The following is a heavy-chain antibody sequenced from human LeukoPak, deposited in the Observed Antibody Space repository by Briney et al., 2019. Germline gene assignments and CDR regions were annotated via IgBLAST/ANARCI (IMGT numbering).Heavy chain of an antibody. CDR1: GGSISSSSYY. CDR2: IYYSGST. Sequence: PSETLSLTCTVSGGSISSSSYYWGWIRQPPGKGLEWIGSIYYSGSTYYNPSLKSRVTISVDTSKNQFSLKLSSVTAADTAVYYCARVRLERGLDVSRVNWFDPWGQGTLVTVSS. J-gene: IGHJ5*02. V-gene: IGHV4-39*07. D-gene: IGHD5-12*01. CDR3: ARVRLERGLDVSRVNWFDP.